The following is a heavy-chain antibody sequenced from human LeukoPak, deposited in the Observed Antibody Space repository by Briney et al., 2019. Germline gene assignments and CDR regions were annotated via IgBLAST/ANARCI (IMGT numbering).Heavy chain of an antibody. Sequence: ASVKVSCKASGYTFTSYAMNWVRQAPGQGLEWMGWINTNTGNPTYAQGFTGRFVFSLDTSVSTAYLQISSLEAEDTAVYYCAVGRRDFWSGYLYWFDPWGQGTLVTVSS. D-gene: IGHD3-3*01. J-gene: IGHJ5*02. CDR1: GYTFTSYA. CDR2: INTNTGNP. CDR3: AVGRRDFWSGYLYWFDP. V-gene: IGHV7-4-1*02.